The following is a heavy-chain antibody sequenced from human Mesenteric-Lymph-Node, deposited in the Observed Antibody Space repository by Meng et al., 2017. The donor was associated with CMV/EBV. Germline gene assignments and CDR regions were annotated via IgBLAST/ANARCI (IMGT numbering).Heavy chain of an antibody. CDR2: INSDGSST. J-gene: IGHJ5*02. CDR3: AGWKGFEWELKGHWFDP. Sequence: GGSLRLSCAASGFTFSSYWMHWVRQAPGKGLVWVSRINSDGSSTSYADSVKGRFTIYRDNAKNSVYLQMNNLRAEDTAMYYCAGWKGFEWELKGHWFDPWGQGTLVTVSS. D-gene: IGHD1-26*01. V-gene: IGHV3-74*01. CDR1: GFTFSSYW.